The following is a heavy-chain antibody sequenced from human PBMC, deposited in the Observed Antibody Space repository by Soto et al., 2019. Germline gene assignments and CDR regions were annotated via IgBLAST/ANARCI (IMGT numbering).Heavy chain of an antibody. V-gene: IGHV3-23*01. CDR1: GFTFSSYA. CDR2: ISGSGGST. J-gene: IGHJ6*02. Sequence: GGSLRLSCAASGFTFSSYAMSWVRQAPGKGLEWVSAISGSGGSTYYADSVKGRFTISRDNSKNTLYLQMNSLRAEDTAVYYCANSGIAVAGTWDYYYGMDVWGQGTTVTVSS. D-gene: IGHD6-19*01. CDR3: ANSGIAVAGTWDYYYGMDV.